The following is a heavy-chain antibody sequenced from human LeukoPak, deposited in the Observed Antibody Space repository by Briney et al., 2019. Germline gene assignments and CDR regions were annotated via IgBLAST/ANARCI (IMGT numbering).Heavy chain of an antibody. CDR3: ARVDGVAADH. V-gene: IGHV4-34*01. D-gene: IGHD6-13*01. CDR2: INHSGST. CDR1: GGSFSGYY. Sequence: PSETLSLTCAVYGGSFSGYYWSWIRQPPGKGLEWIGEINHSGSTNYNLSLKSRVTISVDTSKNQFSLKLSSVTAADTAVYYCARVDGVAADHWGQGTLVTVSS. J-gene: IGHJ4*02.